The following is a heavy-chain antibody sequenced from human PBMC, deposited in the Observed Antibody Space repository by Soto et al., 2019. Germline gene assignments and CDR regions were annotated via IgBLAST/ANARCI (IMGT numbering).Heavy chain of an antibody. V-gene: IGHV1-69*01. CDR3: ARDWRAQHLSKYGMDV. Sequence: QVQLVQSGAEVKKPGSSVKVSCKASGGTFSSYAISWVRQAPGQGLEWMGGIIPIFGTANYAQKFQGRVTITADESTSTAYMERSSLRSEDTAVYYCARDWRAQHLSKYGMDVWGQGTTVTVSS. J-gene: IGHJ6*02. CDR2: IIPIFGTA. CDR1: GGTFSSYA. D-gene: IGHD3-3*01.